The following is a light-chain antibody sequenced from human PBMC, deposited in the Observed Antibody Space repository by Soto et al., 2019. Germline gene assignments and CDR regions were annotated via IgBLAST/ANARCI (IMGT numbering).Light chain of an antibody. J-gene: IGLJ1*01. CDR1: SSNIGSTT. CDR3: AAWDDSLKGYV. V-gene: IGLV1-44*01. Sequence: QLVLTQPPSASGTPGQRVAISCSGSSSNIGSTTVNWYQQLPGTAPKLLIYSNNQRPSGVPDRFSGSQSGTSASLAISGLQSEDEADYYCAAWDDSLKGYVFGTGTKLTVL. CDR2: SNN.